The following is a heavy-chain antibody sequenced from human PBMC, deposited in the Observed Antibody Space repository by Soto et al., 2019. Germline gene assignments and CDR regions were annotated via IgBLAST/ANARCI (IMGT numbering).Heavy chain of an antibody. J-gene: IGHJ4*02. CDR3: SSGSYFDY. Sequence: PGGSLRLSCAASGFTFSSYWMSWVRQAPGKGLEWVANIKEDGSEKYYVDSVKGRFTISRDNAKNSLCLQMNSLRAEDTAVYYCSSGSYFDYWGQGILVTVS. CDR1: GFTFSSYW. D-gene: IGHD5-12*01. V-gene: IGHV3-7*01. CDR2: IKEDGSEK.